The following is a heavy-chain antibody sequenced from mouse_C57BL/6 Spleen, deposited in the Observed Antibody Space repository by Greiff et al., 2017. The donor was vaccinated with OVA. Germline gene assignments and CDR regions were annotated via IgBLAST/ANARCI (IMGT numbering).Heavy chain of an antibody. Sequence: VQLQQPGAELVRPGTSVKLSCKASGYTFTSYWMHWVKQRPGQGLEWIGVIDPSDSYTNYNQKFKGKATLTVDTSSSTAYMQLSSLTSEDSAVYYCARGDYGSSSAWFAYWGQGTLVTVSA. CDR3: ARGDYGSSSAWFAY. CDR2: IDPSDSYT. V-gene: IGHV1-59*01. D-gene: IGHD1-1*01. CDR1: GYTFTSYW. J-gene: IGHJ3*01.